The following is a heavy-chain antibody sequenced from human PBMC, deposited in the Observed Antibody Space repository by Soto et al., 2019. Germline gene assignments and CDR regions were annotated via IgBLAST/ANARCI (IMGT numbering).Heavy chain of an antibody. CDR3: ARSKYTAFDY. Sequence: SETLSLTCAVSGGSISSGGYSWSWIRQPPGKGLEWIGYIYHSGSTYYNPSLKSRVTISVDRSKNQFSLKLSSVTAADTAVYYYARSKYTAFDYWGQGTLVTVSS. V-gene: IGHV4-30-2*01. D-gene: IGHD5-18*01. CDR1: GGSISSGGYS. CDR2: IYHSGST. J-gene: IGHJ4*02.